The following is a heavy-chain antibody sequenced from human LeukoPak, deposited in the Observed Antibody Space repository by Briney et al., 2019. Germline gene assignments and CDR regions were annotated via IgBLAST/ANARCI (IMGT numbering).Heavy chain of an antibody. J-gene: IGHJ4*02. V-gene: IGHV4-59*08. CDR1: GGPISSYY. CDR2: IYYSGST. Sequence: PSETLSLTCTVSGGPISSYYWSWIRQPPGKGLQWIGYIYYSGSTNYNPSLMNRVIISVATSKYQCSLKLSSVTAADKTVYYCARHLRGYSYGPFDSWGQGTLVTVSS. CDR3: ARHLRGYSYGPFDS. D-gene: IGHD5-18*01.